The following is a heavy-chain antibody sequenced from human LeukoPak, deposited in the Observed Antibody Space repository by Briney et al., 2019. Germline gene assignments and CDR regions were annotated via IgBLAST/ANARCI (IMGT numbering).Heavy chain of an antibody. Sequence: GGSLRLSCAASGFTFSSYEMNWVRQAPGKGLEWVSYISSSGSTIYYADAVKGRFTISRDNAKKSLYLQMNSLRAEDTAVYYCARGEGSWGFDFWGQGTLVTVSS. D-gene: IGHD3-16*01. CDR3: ARGEGSWGFDF. CDR1: GFTFSSYE. CDR2: ISSSGSTI. J-gene: IGHJ4*02. V-gene: IGHV3-48*03.